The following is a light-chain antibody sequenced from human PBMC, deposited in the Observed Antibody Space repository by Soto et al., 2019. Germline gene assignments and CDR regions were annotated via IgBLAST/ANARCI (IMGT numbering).Light chain of an antibody. J-gene: IGKJ5*01. CDR2: RAS. V-gene: IGKV3-15*01. CDR1: QSVSDN. Sequence: EVLMTQSPDTLYGSPGERVTLYCGASQSVSDNLAWYQQKPGQGPRLLVYRASTRTLGIPARFSGSESGTEFTLTISSLQSEDFAVYYCQQYNSWPITFGQGTRLEIK. CDR3: QQYNSWPIT.